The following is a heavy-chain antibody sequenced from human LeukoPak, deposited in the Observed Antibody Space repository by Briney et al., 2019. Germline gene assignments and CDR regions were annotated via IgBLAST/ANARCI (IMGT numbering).Heavy chain of an antibody. CDR3: ARDRPVEMATIGGAFDI. D-gene: IGHD5-24*01. Sequence: SETLSLTRTVSGGSISSYYWSWIRQPPGKGLEWIGYIYYSGSTYYNPSLKSRVTISVDRSKNQFSLKLSSVTAADTAVYYCARDRPVEMATIGGAFDIWGQGTMVTVSS. CDR2: IYYSGST. CDR1: GGSISSYY. J-gene: IGHJ3*02. V-gene: IGHV4-59*12.